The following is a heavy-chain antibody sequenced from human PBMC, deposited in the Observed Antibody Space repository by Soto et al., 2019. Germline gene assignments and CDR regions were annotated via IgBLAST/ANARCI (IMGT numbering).Heavy chain of an antibody. CDR2: IRSKAYGGTT. Sequence: GVLRLSCTASGFTFGDYAMSWFRQAPGKGLEWVGFIRSKAYGGTTEYAASVKGRFTISRDDSKSIAYLQMNSLKTEDTAVYYCTRDSAMYYYDSSGQYWGQGTLVTVSS. CDR3: TRDSAMYYYDSSGQY. J-gene: IGHJ4*02. CDR1: GFTFGDYA. V-gene: IGHV3-49*03. D-gene: IGHD3-22*01.